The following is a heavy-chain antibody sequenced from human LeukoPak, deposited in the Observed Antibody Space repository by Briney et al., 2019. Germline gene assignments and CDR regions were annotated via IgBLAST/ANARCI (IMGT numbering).Heavy chain of an antibody. CDR2: IIPIFGTA. CDR3: ASHFGVRPFDY. CDR1: GGTFSSYA. J-gene: IGHJ4*02. V-gene: IGHV1-69*01. Sequence: GASVKVSCKASGGTFSSYAISWVRQAPGQGLEWMGGIIPIFGTANYALKFQGRVTITADESTSTAYMELSSLRSEDTAVYYCASHFGVRPFDYWGQGTLVTVSS. D-gene: IGHD3-10*01.